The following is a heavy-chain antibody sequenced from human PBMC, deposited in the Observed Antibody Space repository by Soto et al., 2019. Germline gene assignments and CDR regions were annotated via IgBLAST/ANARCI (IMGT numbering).Heavy chain of an antibody. V-gene: IGHV3-23*01. D-gene: IGHD6-19*01. CDR2: VSDSGVAT. CDR1: GFIFSNYA. J-gene: IGHJ3*01. CDR3: ARQGETGYTSGWKDDAFDV. Sequence: EVQLLESGGGLIQPGGPLRLSCAASGFIFSNYAMNWVRQAPGKGLEWVSSVSDSGVATHFADSVKGRFSISRDNSKNTQSLQMNSLRAEDTAVYYCARQGETGYTSGWKDDAFDVWGQGTVVTVSA.